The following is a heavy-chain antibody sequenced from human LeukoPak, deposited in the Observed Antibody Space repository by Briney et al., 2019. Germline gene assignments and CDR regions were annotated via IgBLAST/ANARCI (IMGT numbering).Heavy chain of an antibody. Sequence: GGSLRLSCAASGFTFSGFWMHWVRQAPGKGLVWVSCISFDGSDATYADSVKGRFTISRDNAKNTLHLQMDSLTAEDTALYYCAKVSVTTSAYWYFDLWGRGTLVTVSS. J-gene: IGHJ2*01. D-gene: IGHD4-17*01. CDR3: AKVSVTTSAYWYFDL. V-gene: IGHV3-74*01. CDR1: GFTFSGFW. CDR2: ISFDGSDA.